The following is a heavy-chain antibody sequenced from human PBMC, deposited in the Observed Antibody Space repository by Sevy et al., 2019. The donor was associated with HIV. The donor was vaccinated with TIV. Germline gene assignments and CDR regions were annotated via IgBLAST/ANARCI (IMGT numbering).Heavy chain of an antibody. CDR2: IIPIFGTA. Sequence: ASVKVSCKASGGTFSSYAISWVRQAPGQGLEWMGGIIPIFGTANYAQKFQGRVTITADESTSTAYMELGSLRSEDTAVYYCARLYCSSTSCYLFYGMDVWGQGTTVTVSS. D-gene: IGHD2-2*01. CDR1: GGTFSSYA. CDR3: ARLYCSSTSCYLFYGMDV. V-gene: IGHV1-69*13. J-gene: IGHJ6*02.